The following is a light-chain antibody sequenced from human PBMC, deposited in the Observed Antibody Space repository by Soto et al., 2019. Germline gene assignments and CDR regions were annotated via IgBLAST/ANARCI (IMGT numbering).Light chain of an antibody. CDR2: RAS. CDR1: QSVRSN. V-gene: IGKV3-15*01. J-gene: IGKJ5*01. Sequence: EIVMTQSPATLSVSPGERATLSCRASQSVRSNLAWYQQKRGQSPSLLTYRASPRATGIPARFSRSASGTDFTLTISSLEPEDFAVYYCQQRSNWPPITFGQGTRLEIK. CDR3: QQRSNWPPIT.